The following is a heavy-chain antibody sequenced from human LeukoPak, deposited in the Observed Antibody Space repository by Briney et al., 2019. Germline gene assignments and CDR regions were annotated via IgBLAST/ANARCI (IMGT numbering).Heavy chain of an antibody. CDR2: ISGSGHNT. V-gene: IGHV3-23*01. D-gene: IGHD5-12*01. CDR3: ARGGSGGYSGYDSRGLTNRAHGYYYYYMDV. CDR1: GFTFSNYG. J-gene: IGHJ6*03. Sequence: PGGSLRLSCAASGFTFSNYGMNWVRQAPGKGLEWVSAISGSGHNTYYADSVKGRFTISRDNSKNTLYLQMNSLRAEDTAVYYCARGGSGGYSGYDSRGLTNRAHGYYYYYMDVWGKGTTVTISS.